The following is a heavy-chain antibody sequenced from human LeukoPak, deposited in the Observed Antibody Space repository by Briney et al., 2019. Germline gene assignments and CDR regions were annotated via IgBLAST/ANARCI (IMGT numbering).Heavy chain of an antibody. V-gene: IGHV3-49*04. CDR2: IRSKTFGGTT. J-gene: IGHJ4*02. CDR3: TGSFGQLTFFDY. Sequence: PGGSLRLSCTASGFTFGDYSMSWVRQAPGKGLEWVGFIRSKTFGGTTEYAASVKGRFTISRDDSKSIAYLQINSLKTEDTAMYYCTGSFGQLTFFDYWGQGTLVTVSS. D-gene: IGHD3-10*01. CDR1: GFTFGDYS.